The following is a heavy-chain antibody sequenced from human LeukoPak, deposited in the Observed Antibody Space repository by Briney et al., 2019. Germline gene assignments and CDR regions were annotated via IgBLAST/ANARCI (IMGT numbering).Heavy chain of an antibody. CDR1: GYTFTSYD. D-gene: IGHD3-22*01. V-gene: IGHV1-8*01. CDR2: MNPNSGNT. J-gene: IGHJ3*02. CDR3: ARLGGLDYDNQPLAFDI. Sequence: ASVKVSCKASGYTFTSYDINWVRQAPGQGLEWMGWMNPNSGNTGYAQKFQGRVTMTRNTSISTAYMELSSLRSEDTAVYYCARLGGLDYDNQPLAFDIWGQGTMVTVSS.